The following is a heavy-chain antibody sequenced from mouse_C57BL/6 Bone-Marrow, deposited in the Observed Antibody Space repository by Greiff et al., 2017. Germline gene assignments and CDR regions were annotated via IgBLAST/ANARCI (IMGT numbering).Heavy chain of an antibody. CDR2: ISDGGSYT. Sequence: EVKLVESGGGLVKPGGSLKLSCAASGFTFSSYAMSWVRQTPEKRLEWVATISDGGSYTYYPANVKGRFIISRDNAKTNLYLQMSHLKSEDTAMYYCARLGLRRPAWFAYWGQGTLVTVSA. CDR3: ARLGLRRPAWFAY. CDR1: GFTFSSYA. V-gene: IGHV5-4*03. J-gene: IGHJ3*01. D-gene: IGHD2-4*01.